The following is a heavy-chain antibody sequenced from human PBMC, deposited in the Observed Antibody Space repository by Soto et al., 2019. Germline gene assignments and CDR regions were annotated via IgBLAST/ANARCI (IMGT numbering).Heavy chain of an antibody. Sequence: VQLVESGGGVVQPGRSLRLSCAASGFTINSYGMHWVRQSPGKGLEWVAVISYDGTNKDYVDSVKGRFTISRDISKXXXXXXXXXXXXXXXXXXXXXXXXXIQPEATFPWGQGTLVTVSS. CDR1: GFTINSYG. CDR3: XXXXXIQPEATFP. D-gene: IGHD5-18*01. V-gene: IGHV3-30*03. CDR2: ISYDGTNK. J-gene: IGHJ5*02.